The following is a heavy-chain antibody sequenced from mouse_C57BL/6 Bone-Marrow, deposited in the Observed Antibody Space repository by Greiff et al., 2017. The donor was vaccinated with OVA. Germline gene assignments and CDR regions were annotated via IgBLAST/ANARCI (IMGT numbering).Heavy chain of an antibody. CDR1: GFTFSSYG. CDR2: ISSGGSYT. V-gene: IGHV5-6*01. CDR3: ARLGPEDY. Sequence: EVKLMESGGDLVKPGGSLKLSCAASGFTFSSYGMSWVRQTPDKRLEWVATISSGGSYTYYPDSVKGRFTISRDNAKNTLYLQMSSLKSEDTAMYYCARLGPEDYWGQGTTLTVSS. J-gene: IGHJ2*01.